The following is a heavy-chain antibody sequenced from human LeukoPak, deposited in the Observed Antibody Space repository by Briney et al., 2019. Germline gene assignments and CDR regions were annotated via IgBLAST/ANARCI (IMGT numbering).Heavy chain of an antibody. V-gene: IGHV3-23*01. CDR1: GFTFSSYA. J-gene: IGHJ3*02. D-gene: IGHD3-22*01. CDR3: AREERTYYYDSSGHDAFDI. Sequence: GGSLRLSCAASGFTFSSYAMSWVRQAPGKGLEWVSAISGSGGSTYYADSVKGRFTISRDNSKNTLYLQMNSLRAEDTAVYYCAREERTYYYDSSGHDAFDIWGQGTMVTVSS. CDR2: ISGSGGST.